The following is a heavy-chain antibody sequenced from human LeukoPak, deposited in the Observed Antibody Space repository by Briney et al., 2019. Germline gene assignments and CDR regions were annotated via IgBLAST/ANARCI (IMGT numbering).Heavy chain of an antibody. CDR1: GFSFSDYY. Sequence: GGSLRLSCAASGFSFSDYYMIWIRQAPGKGLEWVSYISGSSSYTNYAYSVKGRFTISRDNSKNTLYLQMNSLRAEDTAVYYCAKLYSTGWFPCDYWGQGTLVTVSS. V-gene: IGHV3-11*03. CDR3: AKLYSTGWFPCDY. D-gene: IGHD6-19*01. J-gene: IGHJ4*02. CDR2: ISGSSSYT.